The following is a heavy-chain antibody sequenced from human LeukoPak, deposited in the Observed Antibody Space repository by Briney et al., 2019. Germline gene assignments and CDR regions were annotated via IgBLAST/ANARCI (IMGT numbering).Heavy chain of an antibody. J-gene: IGHJ4*02. D-gene: IGHD2-21*01. Sequence: SETLSLTCTVSGGAISSGDYFWSWIRQPPGKAPEWIAYTYHRGSPYYKSSLNRRVTTSVDTSKNQFSLKLSSVTAADTAMYYCARHIGRVLPFDYWGQGTLVTVSS. V-gene: IGHV4-30-4*01. CDR3: ARHIGRVLPFDY. CDR1: GGAISSGDYF. CDR2: TYHRGSP.